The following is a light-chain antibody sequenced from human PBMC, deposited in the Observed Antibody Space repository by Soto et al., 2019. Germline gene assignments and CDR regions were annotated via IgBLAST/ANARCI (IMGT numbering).Light chain of an antibody. Sequence: EMVLTQSPGTLSLSPGESATLSCRASQTIGSSYLAWYQQRPRQAPRLLIYGGANSATGIPDMFSATGSETDFTLALIRVGPEGFAVYYCQQYRTPSQTFGQGTKVE. CDR3: QQYRTPSQT. CDR1: QTIGSSY. V-gene: IGKV3-20*01. J-gene: IGKJ1*01. CDR2: GGA.